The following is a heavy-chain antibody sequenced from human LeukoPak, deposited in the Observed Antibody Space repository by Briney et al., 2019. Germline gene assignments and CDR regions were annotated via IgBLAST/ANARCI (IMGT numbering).Heavy chain of an antibody. CDR1: GYTFTDYY. CDR2: VDPEDGET. CDR3: TTVVIDTFDP. Sequence: ASVKVSCKVSGYTFTDYYMHWVQQAPGKGLEWMGLVDPEDGETIYAEKFRGRVTITADTSTDTAYMELSSLRSEDTAVYYCTTVVIDTFDPWGQGTLVTVSS. D-gene: IGHD2-21*01. V-gene: IGHV1-69-2*01. J-gene: IGHJ5*02.